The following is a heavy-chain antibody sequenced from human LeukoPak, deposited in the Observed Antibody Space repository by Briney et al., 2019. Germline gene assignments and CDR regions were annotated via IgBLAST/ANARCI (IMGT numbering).Heavy chain of an antibody. CDR2: INPNSGGT. J-gene: IGHJ4*02. V-gene: IGHV1-2*02. Sequence: ASVKVSCKASGYTFTGYYMHWVRQAPGQRLEWMGWINPNSGGTNYAQKFQGRGTMTRDTSISTAYMELSRLRSDDTAVYYCARVTVAGYFDYWGQGTLVTVAS. CDR1: GYTFTGYY. CDR3: ARVTVAGYFDY. D-gene: IGHD6-19*01.